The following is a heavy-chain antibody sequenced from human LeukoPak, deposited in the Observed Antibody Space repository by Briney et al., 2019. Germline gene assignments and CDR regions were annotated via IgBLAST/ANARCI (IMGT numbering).Heavy chain of an antibody. CDR3: ARGQQWQSYGMDV. D-gene: IGHD6-19*01. V-gene: IGHV3-21*01. J-gene: IGHJ6*02. Sequence: SGGSLRLSCAASGFTFSSYSMNWVRQAPGKGLEWVSSISSSSSYIYYADSVKGRFTISRDNAKNSLYLQMNSLRAEDTAVYYCARGQQWQSYGMDVWGQGTTVTVSS. CDR2: ISSSSSYI. CDR1: GFTFSSYS.